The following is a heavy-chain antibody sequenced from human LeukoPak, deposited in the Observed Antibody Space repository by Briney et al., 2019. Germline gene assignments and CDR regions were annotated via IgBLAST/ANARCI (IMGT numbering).Heavy chain of an antibody. CDR2: MNPNSGNT. J-gene: IGHJ6*03. CDR1: GYTFTSYD. Sequence: ASVKVSCKASGYTFTSYDINWVRQATGQGLEWMGWMNPNSGNTGYAQKFQGRVTMTRNTSISTAYMELSSLRSEDTAVYYCARASSAEMDYYYYYMDVRGKGTTVTVSS. D-gene: IGHD3-22*01. V-gene: IGHV1-8*01. CDR3: ARASSAEMDYYYYYMDV.